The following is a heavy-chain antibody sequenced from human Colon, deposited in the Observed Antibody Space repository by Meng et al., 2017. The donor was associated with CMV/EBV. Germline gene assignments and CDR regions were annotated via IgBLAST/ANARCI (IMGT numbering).Heavy chain of an antibody. V-gene: IGHV3-9*01. D-gene: IGHD3-10*01. CDR2: ISVNSIG. CDR3: VKDMSVTNWGSGGLDV. CDR1: GFRFDHYG. J-gene: IGHJ6*02. Sequence: SLKISCVGSGFRFDHYGMHWVRQVPGKGLEWVSGISVNSIGEYSESVKGRFTISRDNAKNSLYLQMNSLKPEDTALYYCVKDMSVTNWGSGGLDVGGQGTTVTVSS.